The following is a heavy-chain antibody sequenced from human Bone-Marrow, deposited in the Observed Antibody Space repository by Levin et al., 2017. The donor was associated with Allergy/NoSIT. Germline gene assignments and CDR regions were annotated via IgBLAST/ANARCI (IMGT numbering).Heavy chain of an antibody. V-gene: IGHV3-30*04. CDR2: ISYTGNNK. CDR1: GFTFMTCA. Sequence: GESLKISCAASGFTFMTCAMHWVRQSPGKGLEWVATISYTGNNKYYRESVKGRFTISRDNSKNTVYLEMNSLRAEDTAVYYCARDRVTPVTTDLDFGFDYWGQGTLVTVSS. D-gene: IGHD4-17*01. J-gene: IGHJ4*02. CDR3: ARDRVTPVTTDLDFGFDY.